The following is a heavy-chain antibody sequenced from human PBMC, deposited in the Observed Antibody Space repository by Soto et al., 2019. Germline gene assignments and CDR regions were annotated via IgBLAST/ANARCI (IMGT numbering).Heavy chain of an antibody. CDR3: ARGGRYHKSYYSYGMYV. Sequence: ASVKVSCKASGGTFSTYSISWVRQAPGQGLEWMGGSPPIFGTSKYAQNFQGRVTITADESTSTAYMELSSMRSDDTAVYYCARGGRYHKSYYSYGMYVWCQETTV. CDR1: GGTFSTYS. D-gene: IGHD1-20*01. V-gene: IGHV1-69*13. J-gene: IGHJ6*02. CDR2: SPPIFGTS.